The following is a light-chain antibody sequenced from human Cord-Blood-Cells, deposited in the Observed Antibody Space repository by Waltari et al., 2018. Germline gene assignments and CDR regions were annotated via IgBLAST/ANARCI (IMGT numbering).Light chain of an antibody. V-gene: IGLV1-44*01. J-gene: IGLJ2*01. CDR2: SNN. CDR1: TSTIGSNT. CDR3: AAWDDSLNGVV. Sequence: QSVLTQPPSASGTPGQRVTISCSGRTSTIGSNTVNSYQQLPGTAPKLLIYSNNQRPSGVPDRFSGSKSGTSASLAISGLQSEDEADYYCAAWDDSLNGVVFGGGTKLTVL.